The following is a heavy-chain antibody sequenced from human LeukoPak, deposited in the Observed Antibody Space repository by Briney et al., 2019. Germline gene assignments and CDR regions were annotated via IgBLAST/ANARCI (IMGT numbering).Heavy chain of an antibody. CDR3: ARGPFHYYDSSGYPIDY. J-gene: IGHJ4*02. CDR2: VDPEDGET. V-gene: IGHV1-69-2*01. CDR1: GYTFTDYY. D-gene: IGHD3-22*01. Sequence: ASVKVSCKASGYTFTDYYMHWVQQAPGKGLEWMGRVDPEDGETIYAEKFQGRVTITADTSTDTAYMELNSLRSEDTAVYYCARGPFHYYDSSGYPIDYWGQGTLVTVSS.